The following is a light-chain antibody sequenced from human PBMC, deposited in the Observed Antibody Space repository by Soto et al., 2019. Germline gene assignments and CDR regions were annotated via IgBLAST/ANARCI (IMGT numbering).Light chain of an antibody. V-gene: IGKV3-15*01. J-gene: IGKJ1*01. CDR3: QQYNNWPRT. CDR1: QSVSSY. CDR2: GAS. Sequence: EVVLTQSPATLSLSPGESATLSCRASQSVSSYLAWYQQRPGQAPRLLIYGASTRATGIPARFSGSGSGTEFTLTISSLQSEDFAVYYCQQYNNWPRTFGQGTKVDIK.